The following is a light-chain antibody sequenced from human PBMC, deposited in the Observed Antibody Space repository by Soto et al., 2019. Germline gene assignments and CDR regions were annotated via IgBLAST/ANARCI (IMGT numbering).Light chain of an antibody. CDR2: DVS. V-gene: IGLV2-14*03. CDR3: SSYTTSNTRQIV. J-gene: IGLJ1*01. Sequence: QYVLTQPASVSGSPGQSITISCTGTSSDVGGYNYVSWYQHHPGKAPKLMIFDVSNRPSGVSNRFSGSKSGNTASLTISELQPEDEADYYCSSYTTSNTRQIVFGTGTKVTVL. CDR1: SSDVGGYNY.